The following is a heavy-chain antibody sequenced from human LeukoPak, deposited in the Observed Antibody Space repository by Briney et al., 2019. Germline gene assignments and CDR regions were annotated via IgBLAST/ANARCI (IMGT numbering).Heavy chain of an antibody. D-gene: IGHD3-10*01. V-gene: IGHV3-20*04. CDR1: GFTFDDYG. CDR3: ARYRITMVRGVRGCYFDY. CDR2: INWNGGST. J-gene: IGHJ4*02. Sequence: PGGSLRLSCAASGFTFDDYGMSWVRQAPGKGLEWVSGINWNGGSTGYADSVKGRFTISRDNAKNSLYLQMNSLRAEDTAVYYCARYRITMVRGVRGCYFDYWGQGTLVTVSS.